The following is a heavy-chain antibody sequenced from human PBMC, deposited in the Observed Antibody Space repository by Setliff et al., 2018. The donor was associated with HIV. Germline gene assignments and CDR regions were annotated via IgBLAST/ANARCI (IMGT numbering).Heavy chain of an antibody. D-gene: IGHD2-15*01. Sequence: GGSLRLSCAASGFTFSSYWMYWVRQAPGKGLVWVSRINTDGSSTSYADSVKGRFTISRDNSKNTLYLQMNSLRAEDTAVYYCARGSDCSGGSCAGGAFDIWGQGTMVTVSS. CDR3: ARGSDCSGGSCAGGAFDI. CDR2: INTDGSST. J-gene: IGHJ3*02. CDR1: GFTFSSYW. V-gene: IGHV3-74*01.